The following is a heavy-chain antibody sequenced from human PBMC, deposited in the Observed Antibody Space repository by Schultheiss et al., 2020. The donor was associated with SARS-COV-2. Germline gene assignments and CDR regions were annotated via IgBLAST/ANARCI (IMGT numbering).Heavy chain of an antibody. CDR1: GGSMSSYY. CDR2: IYFIAST. Sequence: SETLSLTCSVSGGSMSSYYWNWIRHHPGKGLEWIGYIYFIASTNYNPSLKSRVTISVDTSKNQFSLKLSSVTAADTAVYYCARSSRFDPWGQGTLVTVSS. J-gene: IGHJ5*02. V-gene: IGHV4-4*09. CDR3: ARSSRFDP.